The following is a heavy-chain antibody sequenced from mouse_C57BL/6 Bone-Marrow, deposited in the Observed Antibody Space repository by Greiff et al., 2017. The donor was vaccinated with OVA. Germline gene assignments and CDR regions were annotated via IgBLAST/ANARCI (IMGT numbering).Heavy chain of an antibody. D-gene: IGHD2-10*01. J-gene: IGHJ3*01. CDR3: ASGGDLLPAWCAY. CDR2: INPSSGYT. V-gene: IGHV1-7*01. CDR1: GYTFTSYW. Sequence: QVQLQQSGAELAKPGASVKLSCKASGYTFTSYWMHWVKQRPGQGLEWIGYINPSSGYTKYNQKFKDKATLTADKSSSTAYMQLSSLTYEDSAVYYCASGGDLLPAWCAYWGQGTLVTVSA.